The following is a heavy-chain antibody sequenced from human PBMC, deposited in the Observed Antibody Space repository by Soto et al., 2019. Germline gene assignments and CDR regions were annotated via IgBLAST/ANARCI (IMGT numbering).Heavy chain of an antibody. CDR2: IWYDGSNK. CDR3: ARGMTTVSYKYYFDY. Sequence: QVQLVESGGGVVQPGRSLRLSCAASGFTFSSYGMHWVRQAPGKGLEWVAVIWYDGSNKYYADSVKGRFTISRDNSKNTLYLKMNSLRAEDTAVYYCARGMTTVSYKYYFDYWGQGTLVTVSS. J-gene: IGHJ4*02. CDR1: GFTFSSYG. D-gene: IGHD4-17*01. V-gene: IGHV3-33*01.